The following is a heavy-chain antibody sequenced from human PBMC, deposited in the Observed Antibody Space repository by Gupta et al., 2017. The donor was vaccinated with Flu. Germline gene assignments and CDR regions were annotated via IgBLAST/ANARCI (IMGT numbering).Heavy chain of an antibody. D-gene: IGHD3-22*01. V-gene: IGHV3-7*04. Sequence: EVQLVESGGGLVQPGGSLRLSCATSGFPLSNYWMNWVRQAPGKGLEWVATLKEDGTEKYYVDSVKGRFTISRDNAKNSLFLQMNGLRAEDTAIYFCARDQYDTTGMGWGYYYDNWGQGTLVIVSS. J-gene: IGHJ4*02. CDR2: LKEDGTEK. CDR1: GFPLSNYW. CDR3: ARDQYDTTGMGWGYYYDN.